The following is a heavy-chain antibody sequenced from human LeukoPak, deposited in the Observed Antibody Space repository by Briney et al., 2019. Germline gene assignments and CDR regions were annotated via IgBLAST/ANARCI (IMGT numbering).Heavy chain of an antibody. D-gene: IGHD3-9*01. CDR2: ISWNSGSI. CDR1: GFTFDDYA. V-gene: IGHV3-9*01. J-gene: IGHJ4*02. CDR3: AKDSTAPGPLRYFDWLLGGFGY. Sequence: PGGSLRLSCAASGFTFDDYAMHWVRQAPGKGLEWVSGISWNSGSIGYADSVKGRFTISRDNSKNTLYLQMNSLRAEDTAVYYCAKDSTAPGPLRYFDWLLGGFGYWGQGTLVTVSS.